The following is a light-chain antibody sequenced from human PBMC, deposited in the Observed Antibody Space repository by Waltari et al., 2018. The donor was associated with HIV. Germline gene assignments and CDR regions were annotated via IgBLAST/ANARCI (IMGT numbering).Light chain of an antibody. CDR1: SSDVGGHNY. J-gene: IGLJ1*01. Sequence: QSALTQPASVSGSPGQSLTISCTGTSSDVGGHNYVSWYQQHPGKAPKHLIYEVSTRPSGLSNRLSGSKAGNTASMTISGLQAEDEADYYCNSYRSSTTPCVFGTGTKVTVL. V-gene: IGLV2-14*01. CDR3: NSYRSSTTPCV. CDR2: EVS.